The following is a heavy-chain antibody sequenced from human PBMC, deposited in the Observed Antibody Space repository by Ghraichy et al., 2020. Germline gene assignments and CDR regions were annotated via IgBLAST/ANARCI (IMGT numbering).Heavy chain of an antibody. CDR2: IWYDGSNK. Sequence: GESLNISCAASGFTFSSYGMHWVRQAPGKGLEWVAVIWYDGSNKYYADSVKGRFTISRDNSKNTLYLQMNSLRAEDTAVYYCAREENDYSNYPTFDYWGQGTLVTVSS. J-gene: IGHJ4*02. V-gene: IGHV3-33*01. CDR1: GFTFSSYG. CDR3: AREENDYSNYPTFDY. D-gene: IGHD4-11*01.